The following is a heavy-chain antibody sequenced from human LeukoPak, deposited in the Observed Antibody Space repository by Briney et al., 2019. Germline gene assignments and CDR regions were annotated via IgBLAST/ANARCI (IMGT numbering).Heavy chain of an antibody. Sequence: SETLSLTCAVSGGSISSNWWSWVRQPPGKGLEWIGYIYYSGTTNYNPSLKSRASMSVDTSKNQFSLKLSSVTAADTAVYYCARGGYYGSGNDFRFDPWGQGTLVTVSS. CDR2: IYYSGTT. D-gene: IGHD3-10*01. J-gene: IGHJ5*02. V-gene: IGHV4-59*01. CDR3: ARGGYYGSGNDFRFDP. CDR1: GGSISSNW.